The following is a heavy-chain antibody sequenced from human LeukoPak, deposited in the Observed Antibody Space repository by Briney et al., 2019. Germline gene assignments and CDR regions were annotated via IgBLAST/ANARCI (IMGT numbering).Heavy chain of an antibody. J-gene: IGHJ6*02. V-gene: IGHV3-7*04. CDR1: GFTLSSSC. CDR3: ARDSMGTNYYSGMDV. CDR2: IKQDGNEK. D-gene: IGHD1-14*01. Sequence: GGSLRLSCAASGFTLSSSCVRWVRQAPGKGLEWVANIKQDGNEKYYVDSVKGRFTISRDNAQNSLYLQMNSLRAEDTAVYYCARDSMGTNYYSGMDVWGEGTTVSVS.